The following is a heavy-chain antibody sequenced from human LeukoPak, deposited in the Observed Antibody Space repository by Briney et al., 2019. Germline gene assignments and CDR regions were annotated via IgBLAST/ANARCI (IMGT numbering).Heavy chain of an antibody. V-gene: IGHV4-39*01. CDR3: ARHDVKYSSSSGAWWAFDI. D-gene: IGHD6-6*01. Sequence: SETLSLTCTVSGGSISGSSYYWGWIRQPPGKGLEWIGSIYYSGSTYYNPSLKSRVTISVDTSKNQFSLKLSSVTAADTAVYYCARHDVKYSSSSGAWWAFDIWGQGTMVTVSS. J-gene: IGHJ3*02. CDR2: IYYSGST. CDR1: GGSISGSSYY.